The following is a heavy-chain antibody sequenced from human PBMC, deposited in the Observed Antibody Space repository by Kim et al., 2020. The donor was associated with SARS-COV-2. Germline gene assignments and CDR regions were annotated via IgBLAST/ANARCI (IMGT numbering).Heavy chain of an antibody. Sequence: GGSLRLSCTASGFTFSSFEMNWVRQAPGKGLEWVSYIIGSGTTIYYADSVRGRFTISRDNDKNTLFLQMKSLRAEDTAVYYCARGPNYSSFDSWGQGTLVTVSS. CDR3: ARGPNYSSFDS. CDR2: IIGSGTTI. J-gene: IGHJ4*02. V-gene: IGHV3-48*03. D-gene: IGHD4-4*01. CDR1: GFTFSSFE.